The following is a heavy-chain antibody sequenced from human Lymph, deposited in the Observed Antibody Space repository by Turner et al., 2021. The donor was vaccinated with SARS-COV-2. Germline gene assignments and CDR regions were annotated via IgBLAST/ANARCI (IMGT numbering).Heavy chain of an antibody. CDR2: SSGSGGST. V-gene: IGHV3-23*01. J-gene: IGHJ6*02. Sequence: EVQLLESGGGLVQPGGSLRLSCAASGFTFNHYAMSWVRQAPGKGLEWVSTSSGSGGSTYYADSVKGRFTISRDNSKNTLYLQMKSLRAEDTAVYYCANLYPTVSWEFPYAMDVWGQGTTVTVSS. CDR3: ANLYPTVSWEFPYAMDV. D-gene: IGHD3-16*01. CDR1: GFTFNHYA.